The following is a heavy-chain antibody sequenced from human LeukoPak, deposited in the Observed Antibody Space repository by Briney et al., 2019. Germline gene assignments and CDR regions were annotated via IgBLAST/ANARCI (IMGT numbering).Heavy chain of an antibody. CDR2: IYYSGST. Sequence: SETLSLTCTVSGGSISSSSYYWGWIRQPPGKGLGWIGSIYYSGSTYYNPSLKSRVTISVDTSKNQFSLKLSSVTAADTAVYYCARGTTEQVDDPFDIWGQGTMVTVSS. J-gene: IGHJ3*02. D-gene: IGHD6-13*01. CDR3: ARGTTEQVDDPFDI. V-gene: IGHV4-39*07. CDR1: GGSISSSSYY.